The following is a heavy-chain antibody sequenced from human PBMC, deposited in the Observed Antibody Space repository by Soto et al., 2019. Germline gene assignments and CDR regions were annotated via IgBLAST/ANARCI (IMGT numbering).Heavy chain of an antibody. V-gene: IGHV1-69*13. CDR3: ARQVVAAAGHYYYYYGMDV. D-gene: IGHD6-13*01. Sequence: ASVKVSCKASGGTFSSYAISWVRQAPGQGLEWMGGIIPIFGTANYAQKFQGRVTITADESTSTAYMELSSLRSEDTAVYYCARQVVAAAGHYYYYYGMDVWGQGTTVTVSS. CDR2: IIPIFGTA. J-gene: IGHJ6*02. CDR1: GGTFSSYA.